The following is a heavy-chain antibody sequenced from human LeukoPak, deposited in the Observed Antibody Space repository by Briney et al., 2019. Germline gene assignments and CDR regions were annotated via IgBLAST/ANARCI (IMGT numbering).Heavy chain of an antibody. CDR3: AKVKGEDIYYFDY. CDR1: GFTFSSYA. Sequence: GGSLRLSCAASGFTFSSYAMSWVRQAPGKGLEWVSAISGSGGSTYYADSVKGRFTISRDNSKNALYLQMNSLRAEDTAVYYCAKVKGEDIYYFDYWDQGTLVTVSS. J-gene: IGHJ4*02. D-gene: IGHD3-10*01. V-gene: IGHV3-23*01. CDR2: ISGSGGST.